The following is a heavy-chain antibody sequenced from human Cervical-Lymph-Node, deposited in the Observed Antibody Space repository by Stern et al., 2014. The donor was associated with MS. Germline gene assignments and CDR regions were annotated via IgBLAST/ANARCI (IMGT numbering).Heavy chain of an antibody. CDR3: AHVSDMWSLPFDF. V-gene: IGHV2-5*01. Sequence: SGPTLVKPTQTLTLTCSFSGFTLTTSGVGVGWIRQPPGKALEWLALIYWNDDERYSPSLKSRLTITKGASKNQVVLRMTNMDPVDTASYYCAHVSDMWSLPFDFWGQGTLVTVAS. CDR2: IYWNDDE. D-gene: IGHD2-21*01. J-gene: IGHJ4*02. CDR1: GFTLTTSGVG.